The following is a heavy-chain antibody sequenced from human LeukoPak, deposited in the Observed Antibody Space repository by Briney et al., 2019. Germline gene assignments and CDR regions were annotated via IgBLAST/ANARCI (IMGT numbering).Heavy chain of an antibody. V-gene: IGHV3-33*01. CDR2: IWSDGGNR. CDR1: GFTFSSSG. Sequence: TGGSLRLSCAASGFTFSSSGMHWVRQAPGKGLERVAVIWSDGGNRFYADSVKGRFTISRDNSKTTLYLQMNSLRAEDTAVYYCARDRVQVATIDYYYAMDVWGQGTTVTVSS. CDR3: ARDRVQVATIDYYYAMDV. J-gene: IGHJ6*02. D-gene: IGHD5-24*01.